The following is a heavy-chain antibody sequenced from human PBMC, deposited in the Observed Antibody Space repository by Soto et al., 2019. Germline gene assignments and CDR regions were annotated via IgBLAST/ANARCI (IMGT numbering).Heavy chain of an antibody. CDR1: GYSVNNYW. J-gene: IGHJ6*02. CDR3: AVLGDDFSDV. CDR2: IYPGDSDT. V-gene: IGHV5-51*01. Sequence: GTPKNPCKGSGYSVNNYWFRWVRQMPGKGLEWMGIIYPGDSDTRYSPSFQGQVTISADKSISTAYLQWSSLKASDTATYYCAVLGDDFSDVWGQGTTVTVSS. D-gene: IGHD3-3*01.